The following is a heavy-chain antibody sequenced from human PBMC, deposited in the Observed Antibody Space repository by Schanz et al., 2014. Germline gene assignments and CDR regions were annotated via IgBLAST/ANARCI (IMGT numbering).Heavy chain of an antibody. CDR2: ISAYNGNM. CDR1: GYSFNLFG. V-gene: IGHV1-18*04. CDR3: VRDGDERLVVSFDQ. J-gene: IGHJ4*02. D-gene: IGHD2-2*01. Sequence: QVQLVQSGAEVQKPGASVMLSCKTSGYSFNLFGVSWVRQAPGQGLEWMGWISAYNGNMNYAPKFQGRVTMTTDTSTIPAYMELRNMRSDDTAVYYCVRDGDERLVVSFDQWGQGTLVTVSS.